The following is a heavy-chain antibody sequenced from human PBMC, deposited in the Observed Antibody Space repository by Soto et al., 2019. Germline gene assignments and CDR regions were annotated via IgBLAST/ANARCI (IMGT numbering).Heavy chain of an antibody. D-gene: IGHD3-22*01. CDR1: GGSISSYY. CDR2: IYTSGST. Sequence: SETLSLTCTVSGGSISSYYWSWIRQPAGRGLEWIGRIYTSGSTNYNPSLKSRVTMSVDTSKNQFSLKLSSVTAADTAVYYCARDALYYYDSSGLNWFDPWGQGTLVTVSS. J-gene: IGHJ5*02. V-gene: IGHV4-4*07. CDR3: ARDALYYYDSSGLNWFDP.